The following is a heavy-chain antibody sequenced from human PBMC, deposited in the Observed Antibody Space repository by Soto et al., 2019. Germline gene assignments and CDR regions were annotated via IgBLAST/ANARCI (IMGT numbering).Heavy chain of an antibody. CDR1: GYSFTSYW. CDR3: ARRGPIYYDSSGYPYGSMDV. Sequence: GESLKISCKGSGYSFTSYWIGWGRRMPGKGLEWMGIIYPGDSDTRYSPSFQGQVTISADKSISTAYLQWSSLKASDTAMYYCARRGPIYYDSSGYPYGSMDVWGQGTTVTVSS. J-gene: IGHJ6*02. D-gene: IGHD3-22*01. V-gene: IGHV5-51*01. CDR2: IYPGDSDT.